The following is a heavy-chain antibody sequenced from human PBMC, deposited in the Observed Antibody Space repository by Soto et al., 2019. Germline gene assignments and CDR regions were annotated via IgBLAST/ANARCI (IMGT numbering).Heavy chain of an antibody. CDR2: INHSGST. J-gene: IGHJ6*02. Sequence: SETLSLTCAVYGGSFSDYYWSWIRQPPGKGLEWIGEINHSGSTNYNPSLKSRVTISVDTSKNQFSLKLSSVTAADTAVYYCARGLITTVRGVNYYYGMDVWGQGTKVTVSS. CDR3: ARGLITTVRGVNYYYGMDV. D-gene: IGHD3-10*01. CDR1: GGSFSDYY. V-gene: IGHV4-34*01.